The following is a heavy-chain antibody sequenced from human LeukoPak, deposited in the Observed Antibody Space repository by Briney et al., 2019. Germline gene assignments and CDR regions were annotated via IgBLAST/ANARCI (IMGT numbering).Heavy chain of an antibody. CDR2: INHSGST. CDR3: AKSRPHNDFWSGYHPSGYYYYGMDV. CDR1: GGSFSGYY. Sequence: NASETLSLTCAVYGGSFSGYYWSWIRQPPGKGLEWIGEINHSGSTYYNPSLKSRVTISVDTSKNQFSLKLSSVTAADTAVYYCAKSRPHNDFWSGYHPSGYYYYGMDVWGQGTTVTVSS. J-gene: IGHJ6*02. V-gene: IGHV4-34*01. D-gene: IGHD3-3*01.